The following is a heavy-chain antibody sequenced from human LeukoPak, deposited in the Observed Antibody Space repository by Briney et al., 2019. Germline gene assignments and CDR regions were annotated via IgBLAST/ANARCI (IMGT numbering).Heavy chain of an antibody. CDR1: GFTFRSYW. Sequence: GGSLRLSCAASGFTFRSYWMHWVRQAPGMGLVWVSRINSDGSNTSYADSVKGRFTISRDNAKNTLYLQMNSLRAEDTAVYYCASADYYDTSALDYWGQGTLVTVSS. J-gene: IGHJ4*02. CDR3: ASADYYDTSALDY. V-gene: IGHV3-74*01. D-gene: IGHD3-22*01. CDR2: INSDGSNT.